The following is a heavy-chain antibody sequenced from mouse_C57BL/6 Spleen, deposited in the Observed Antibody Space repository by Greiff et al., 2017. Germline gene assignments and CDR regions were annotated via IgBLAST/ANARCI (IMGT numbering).Heavy chain of an antibody. J-gene: IGHJ3*01. CDR3: ARLNDGYYEVFAY. D-gene: IGHD2-3*01. Sequence: EVKLVESGPGLVKPSQSLSLTCSVTGYYITSGYYWNWIRQFPGNKLEWMGYISYDGSNNYNPSLKNRISITRDTSKNQFFLKLNSVTTEDTATYYCARLNDGYYEVFAYWGQGTLVTVSA. CDR1: GYYITSGYY. V-gene: IGHV3-6*01. CDR2: ISYDGSN.